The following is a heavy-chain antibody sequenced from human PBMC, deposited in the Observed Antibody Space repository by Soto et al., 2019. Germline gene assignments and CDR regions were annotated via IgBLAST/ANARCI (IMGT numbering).Heavy chain of an antibody. D-gene: IGHD7-27*01. CDR2: ITHRGIT. CDR3: ARHHTVVTGGRPNWFDP. J-gene: IGHJ5*02. CDR1: GKSFSGYY. V-gene: IGHV4-34*01. Sequence: SETLSLTCTVYGKSFSGYYWTWIRQPPGKGLEWIGQITHRGITNYTPSLMSRVTISLDTSKNQFSLKLTSVTAADTAVYYCARHHTVVTGGRPNWFDPWGRGTLVTVSS.